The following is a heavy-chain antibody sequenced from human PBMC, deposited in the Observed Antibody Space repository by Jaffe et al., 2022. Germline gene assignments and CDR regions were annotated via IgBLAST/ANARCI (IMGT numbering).Heavy chain of an antibody. J-gene: IGHJ4*02. CDR3: ARAALQEFWSGYSYSPYYFDY. V-gene: IGHV1-2*06. D-gene: IGHD3-3*01. Sequence: QVQLVQSGAEVKKPGASVKVSCKASGYTFTGYYMHWVRQAPGQGLEWMGRINPNSGGTNYAQKFQGRVTMTRDTSISTAYMELSRLRSDDTAVYYCARAALQEFWSGYSYSPYYFDYWGQGTLVTVSS. CDR2: INPNSGGT. CDR1: GYTFTGYY.